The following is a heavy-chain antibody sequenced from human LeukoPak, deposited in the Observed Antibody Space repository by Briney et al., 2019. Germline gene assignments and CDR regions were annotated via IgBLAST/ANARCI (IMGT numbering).Heavy chain of an antibody. J-gene: IGHJ4*02. D-gene: IGHD3-16*01. V-gene: IGHV4-59*08. CDR3: ARGWPGGAVYY. Sequence: PSETLSLTCTVSGGSISSYYWSWIRQPPGKGLEWIGYIYYSGSTTYNPSLKSRVTISVDTSKNRFSLKLSSVTAADTAVYYCARGWPGGAVYYWGQGTLVTVSS. CDR1: GGSISSYY. CDR2: IYYSGST.